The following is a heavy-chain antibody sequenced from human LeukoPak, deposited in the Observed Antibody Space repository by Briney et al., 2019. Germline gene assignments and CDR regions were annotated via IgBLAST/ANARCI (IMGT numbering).Heavy chain of an antibody. J-gene: IGHJ4*02. V-gene: IGHV1-18*01. D-gene: IGHD3-9*01. CDR3: ARFPYYDILTGSHAVDY. CDR2: ISAYNGNT. Sequence: ASVKVSCKASGGTFSSYAISWVRQAPGQGLEWMGWISAYNGNTNYAQKLQGRVTMTTDTSTSTAYMELRSLRSGDTAVYYCARFPYYDILTGSHAVDYWGQGTLVTVSS. CDR1: GGTFSSYA.